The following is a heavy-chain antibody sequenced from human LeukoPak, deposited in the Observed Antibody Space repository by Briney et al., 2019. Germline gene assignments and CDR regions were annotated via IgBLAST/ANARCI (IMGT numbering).Heavy chain of an antibody. CDR2: ISYSGST. CDR3: ARGFDSKSTYFDY. V-gene: IGHV4-59*01. J-gene: IGHJ4*02. CDR1: GVSISSYY. Sequence: SSETLSLTCTVSGVSISSYYWNWIRQPPGKGLEWIGYISYSGSTNYNPSLKSRVTISLDTSKNQFSLKLRSVTAADTAVYYCARGFDSKSTYFDYWGQGTLVTVSS. D-gene: IGHD5-12*01.